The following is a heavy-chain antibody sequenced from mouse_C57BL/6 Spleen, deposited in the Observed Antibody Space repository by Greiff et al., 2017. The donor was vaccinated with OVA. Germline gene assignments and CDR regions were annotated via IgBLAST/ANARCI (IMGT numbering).Heavy chain of an antibody. D-gene: IGHD2-3*01. CDR2: ISDGGSYT. J-gene: IGHJ1*03. CDR1: GFTFSSYA. CDR3: ARDDGYLNWYFDV. V-gene: IGHV5-4*01. Sequence: EVQRVESGGGLVKPGGSLKLSCAASGFTFSSYAMSWVRQTPEKRLEWVATISDGGSYTYYPDNVKGRFTISRDNAKNNLYLQMSHLKSEDTAMYYCARDDGYLNWYFDVWGTGTTVTVSS.